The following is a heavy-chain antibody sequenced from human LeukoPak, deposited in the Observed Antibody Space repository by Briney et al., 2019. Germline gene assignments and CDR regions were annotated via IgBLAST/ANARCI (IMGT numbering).Heavy chain of an antibody. Sequence: SGGSLRLSCAASGFTFSSYNMNWVRQAPGKGLEWVSSISSRSSYIYYADSVKGRFTISRDNAKNSLYLQMNSLRAEDTAVYYCAMRIAVAGSLDYWGQGTLVTVSS. J-gene: IGHJ4*02. D-gene: IGHD6-19*01. CDR3: AMRIAVAGSLDY. V-gene: IGHV3-21*01. CDR2: ISSRSSYI. CDR1: GFTFSSYN.